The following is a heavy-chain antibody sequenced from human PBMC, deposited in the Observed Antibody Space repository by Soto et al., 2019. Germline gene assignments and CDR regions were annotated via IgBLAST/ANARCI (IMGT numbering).Heavy chain of an antibody. V-gene: IGHV3-23*01. Sequence: GGSLRLSCVASGLTFGSRAMSWVRQAPGEGLQWVSTITDTGGDAKYADSVRGRFVISRDNSKKTLYLQMTSLTAEDSAMYFCARGSTDSYPGSRIFDFWGRGTLVTVSS. J-gene: IGHJ4*02. CDR1: GLTFGSRA. D-gene: IGHD3-10*01. CDR3: ARGSTDSYPGSRIFDF. CDR2: ITDTGGDA.